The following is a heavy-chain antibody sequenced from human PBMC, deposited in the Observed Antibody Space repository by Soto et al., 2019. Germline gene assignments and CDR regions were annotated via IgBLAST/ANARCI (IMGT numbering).Heavy chain of an antibody. CDR2: ISSSSSSI. CDR1: GFTFISYT. D-gene: IGHD3-16*01. CDR3: AGDARSVFGAFDI. V-gene: IGHV3-48*01. J-gene: IGHJ3*02. Sequence: PAGSLGLSCAAYGFTFISYTMKWLRQAPGKGLEWVLYISSSSSSIYDACSVMGRCTISTDDAESRWHLQGHSQRAADTAVYYWAGDARSVFGAFDIWGRGTMVTVSS.